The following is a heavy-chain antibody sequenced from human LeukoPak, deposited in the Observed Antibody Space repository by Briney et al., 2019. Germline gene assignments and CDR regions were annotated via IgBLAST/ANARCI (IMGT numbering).Heavy chain of an antibody. J-gene: IGHJ5*02. D-gene: IGHD3-9*01. CDR2: INSSSSTI. CDR1: GFTFSKYS. Sequence: GGSVRLSCPACGFTFSKYSMNGVGQAAAKGLAGVSYINSSSSTIYYADSVKGRFTISRDNAKNSLYLQMNSLRDEDTAVYYCARGPYYDILTGYSWVGWFAPWGQGTLVTVSS. V-gene: IGHV3-48*02. CDR3: ARGPYYDILTGYSWVGWFAP.